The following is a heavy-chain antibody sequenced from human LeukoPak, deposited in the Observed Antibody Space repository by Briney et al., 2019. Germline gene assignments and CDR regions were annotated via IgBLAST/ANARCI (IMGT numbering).Heavy chain of an antibody. Sequence: GASVKVSCKASGYTFTSYGISWVRQAPGQGLEWMGWISAYNGNTNYAQKLQGRVTMTTDTSTSTAYMELRSLRSDDTAVYYCARLQPYYYDSSGPPRGAFDIWGQGTMVTVSS. V-gene: IGHV1-18*01. J-gene: IGHJ3*02. D-gene: IGHD3-22*01. CDR3: ARLQPYYYDSSGPPRGAFDI. CDR1: GYTFTSYG. CDR2: ISAYNGNT.